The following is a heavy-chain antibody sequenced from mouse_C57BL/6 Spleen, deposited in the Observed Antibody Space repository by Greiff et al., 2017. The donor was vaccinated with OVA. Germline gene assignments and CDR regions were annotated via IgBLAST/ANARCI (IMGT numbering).Heavy chain of an antibody. J-gene: IGHJ4*01. Sequence: QVQLQQPGAELVKPGASVKLSCKASGYTFTSYWMHWVKQRPGRGLEWIGRIDPNSGGTKYNEKFKSKATLTVDKPSSTAYMQLSSLTSEDSAVYYCARAFTTVVAEGDYAIDYWGQGTSVTVSS. D-gene: IGHD1-1*01. CDR2: IDPNSGGT. CDR1: GYTFTSYW. V-gene: IGHV1-72*01. CDR3: ARAFTTVVAEGDYAIDY.